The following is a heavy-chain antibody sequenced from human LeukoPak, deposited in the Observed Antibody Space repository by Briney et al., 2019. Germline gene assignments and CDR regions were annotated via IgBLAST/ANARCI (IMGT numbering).Heavy chain of an antibody. CDR3: ARDGENPYYYDSSGYYYY. CDR2: INPNSGGT. Sequence: GASVKVSCKASGYTFTGYHMHWVRQAPGQGLEWMGWINPNSGGTNYAQKFQGRVTMTRDTSISTAYMELSRLRSDDTAVYYCARDGENPYYYDSSGYYYYWGQGTLVTVSS. J-gene: IGHJ4*02. V-gene: IGHV1-2*02. CDR1: GYTFTGYH. D-gene: IGHD3-22*01.